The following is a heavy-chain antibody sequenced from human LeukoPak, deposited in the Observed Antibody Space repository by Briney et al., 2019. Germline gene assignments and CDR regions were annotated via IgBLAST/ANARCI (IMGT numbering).Heavy chain of an antibody. CDR1: GFTFSSYW. J-gene: IGHJ4*02. D-gene: IGHD5-12*01. CDR2: ISGSGGST. V-gene: IGHV3-23*01. CDR3: AVKGGYNDWDAPFDF. Sequence: PGGSLRLSCAASGFTFSSYWMSWVRQAPGKGLEWVSAISGSGGSTYYADSVKGRFTISRDNGKTELYLQMNSLGAEDTAVYYCAVKGGYNDWDAPFDFWGQGTLVTVSS.